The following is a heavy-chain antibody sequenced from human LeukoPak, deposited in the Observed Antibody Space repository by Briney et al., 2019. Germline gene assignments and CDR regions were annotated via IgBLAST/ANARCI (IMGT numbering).Heavy chain of an antibody. Sequence: GGSLRLSCAASGFTVSSNYMSSVRQAPRKRLERGSLIYSGGSTYYANPVKGRFSISRDNSKNTLYIQMNSLRAEGTAVYYCASSGNYRIYHFDYWGQGTLVTVSS. CDR3: ASSGNYRIYHFDY. J-gene: IGHJ4*02. V-gene: IGHV3-66*01. CDR1: GFTVSSNY. D-gene: IGHD1-26*01. CDR2: IYSGGST.